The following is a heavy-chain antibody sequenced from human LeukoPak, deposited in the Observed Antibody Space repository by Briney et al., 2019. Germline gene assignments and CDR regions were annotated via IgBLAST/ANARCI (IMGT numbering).Heavy chain of an antibody. J-gene: IGHJ6*02. D-gene: IGHD5-18*01. CDR3: ARDLGDTAMDPNYYYYGMDV. CDR2: ISYDGSNK. V-gene: IGHV3-30-3*01. Sequence: PGRSLRLSRAASGFTFSSYAMHWVRQAPGKGLEWVAVISYDGSNKYYADSVKGRFTISRDNSKNTLYLQMNSLRAEDTAVYYCARDLGDTAMDPNYYYYGMDVWGQGTTVTVSS. CDR1: GFTFSSYA.